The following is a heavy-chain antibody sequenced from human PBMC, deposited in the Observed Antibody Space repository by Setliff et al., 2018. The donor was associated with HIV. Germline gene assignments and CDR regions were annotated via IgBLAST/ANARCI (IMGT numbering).Heavy chain of an antibody. CDR3: AKVIELAAGFRYYFDY. CDR1: GFTFSTYS. J-gene: IGHJ4*02. V-gene: IGHV3-23*01. Sequence: LRLSCEASGFTFSTYSMNWVRQAPGKGLEWVSSISSGSGGSTNYADSVKGRFTISRDNSKNTLYLQMNSLRAEDTAVYYCAKVIELAAGFRYYFDYWGQGTLVTVSS. D-gene: IGHD6-13*01. CDR2: ISSGSGGST.